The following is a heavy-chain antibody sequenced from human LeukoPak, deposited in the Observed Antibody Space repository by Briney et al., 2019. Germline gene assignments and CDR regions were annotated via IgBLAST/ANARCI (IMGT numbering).Heavy chain of an antibody. J-gene: IGHJ3*02. CDR1: GFTFSSYG. Sequence: PGGSLRLSCAASGFTFSSYGMHWVRQAPGKGLEWVAFIRYDGSNKYYADSVKGRFTISRDNSKNTLYLQMNSLRAEDTAVYYCARDRRGIQLGPDAFDIWGQGTMVTVSS. CDR2: IRYDGSNK. D-gene: IGHD5-18*01. V-gene: IGHV3-30*02. CDR3: ARDRRGIQLGPDAFDI.